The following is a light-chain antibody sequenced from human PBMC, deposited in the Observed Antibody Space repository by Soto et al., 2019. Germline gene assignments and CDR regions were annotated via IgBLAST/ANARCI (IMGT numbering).Light chain of an antibody. CDR2: SAS. J-gene: IGKJ2*01. CDR1: QSVASRA. CDR3: QQYGSSPPMYT. Sequence: IVLTQSPGTLSLSPGERATLSCRASQSVASRALAWYQQKPGQAPRLLMYSASKRATGIPDRFSGSGSGTDFTLTIGRLEPEDFAVYYCQQYGSSPPMYTFGQGTKLEIK. V-gene: IGKV3-20*01.